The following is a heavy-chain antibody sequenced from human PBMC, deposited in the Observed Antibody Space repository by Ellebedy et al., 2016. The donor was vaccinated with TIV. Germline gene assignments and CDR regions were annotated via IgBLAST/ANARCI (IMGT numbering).Heavy chain of an antibody. Sequence: PGGSLRLSCAASGFTFGDYAIHWVRQPPGQGLEWVSGINGIGDNVAYAESVRGRFRIYRDNAKNSLYLQMNSLGPEDTAFYYCAKDGRFGGHDSHNFHYWGQGTLVTVSS. CDR3: AKDGRFGGHDSHNFHY. CDR1: GFTFGDYA. V-gene: IGHV3-9*01. D-gene: IGHD5-12*01. CDR2: INGIGDNV. J-gene: IGHJ4*02.